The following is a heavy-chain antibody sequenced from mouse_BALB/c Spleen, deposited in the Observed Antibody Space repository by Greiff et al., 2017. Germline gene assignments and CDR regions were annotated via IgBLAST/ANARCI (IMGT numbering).Heavy chain of an antibody. V-gene: IGHV5-17*02. Sequence: EVQLVESGGGLVQPGGSRKLSCAASGFTFSSFGMHLVRPAPEKGLEWVAYISSGSSTIYYADTVKGRFTISRDNPKNTLFLQMTSLRSEDTAMYYCARDDGYYSYYAMDYWGQGTSVTVSS. CDR3: ARDDGYYSYYAMDY. J-gene: IGHJ4*01. D-gene: IGHD2-3*01. CDR2: ISSGSSTI. CDR1: GFTFSSFG.